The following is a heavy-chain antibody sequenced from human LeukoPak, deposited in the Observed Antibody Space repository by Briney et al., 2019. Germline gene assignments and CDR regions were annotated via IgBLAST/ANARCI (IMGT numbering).Heavy chain of an antibody. V-gene: IGHV4-38-2*02. D-gene: IGHD4-23*01. CDR1: GYSISSGYY. Sequence: SETLSLTCTVSGYSISSGYYWGWIRQPPGKGLEWIGSIYHSGSTYYNPSLKSRVTISVDTSKNQFSLKLSSVTAADTAVYYCARDGDDYGGMWGQGTLVTVSS. J-gene: IGHJ4*02. CDR2: IYHSGST. CDR3: ARDGDDYGGM.